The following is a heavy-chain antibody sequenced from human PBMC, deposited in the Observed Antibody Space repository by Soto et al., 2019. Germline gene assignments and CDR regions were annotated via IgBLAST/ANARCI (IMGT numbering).Heavy chain of an antibody. J-gene: IGHJ6*03. Sequence: SVKVSCKASGGTFSSYTISWVRQAPGQGLEWKGRIIPILGIANYAQKFQGRVTITADKSTSTAYMELSSLRSEDTAVYYCARDHDYYYYLAVWGKGTTVTVSS. CDR1: GGTFSSYT. V-gene: IGHV1-69*04. CDR3: ARDHDYYYYLAV. CDR2: IIPILGIA.